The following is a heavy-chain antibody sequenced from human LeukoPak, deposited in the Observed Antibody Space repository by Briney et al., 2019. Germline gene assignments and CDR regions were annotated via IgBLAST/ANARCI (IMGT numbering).Heavy chain of an antibody. V-gene: IGHV3-23*01. Sequence: GGSLRLSCAASGFTFSDYAMSWVRQALGGGLEWVSAISGSGDKKFHADSVKGRFTTSRDNSKNTLSLQMSSLRVEDSAVYFCAKDTSASWYHRAYMNVWGTGTTVTVSS. CDR2: ISGSGDKK. CDR1: GFTFSDYA. CDR3: AKDTSASWYHRAYMNV. D-gene: IGHD2-15*01. J-gene: IGHJ6*03.